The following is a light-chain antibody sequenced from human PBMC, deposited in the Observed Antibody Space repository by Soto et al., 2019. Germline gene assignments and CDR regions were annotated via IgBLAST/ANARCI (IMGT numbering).Light chain of an antibody. V-gene: IGKV3-11*01. CDR2: DAS. CDR1: QSVSSN. J-gene: IGKJ4*01. Sequence: EIVLIQSPATLSLSPGERATLSCRASQSVSSNLAWYQQNPGQAPRLLIFDASNRATGIPARFSGSGSGTDFILTISSLEPEDCAVYYFQQHSNWPLTFGGGTKVEIK. CDR3: QQHSNWPLT.